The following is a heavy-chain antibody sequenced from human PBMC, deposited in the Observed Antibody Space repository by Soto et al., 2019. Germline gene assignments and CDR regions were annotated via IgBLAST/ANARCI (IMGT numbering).Heavy chain of an antibody. CDR1: GDSISSYY. CDR2: IYYSGST. CDR3: ARDGGRYHAMDV. J-gene: IGHJ6*02. Sequence: QVQLQESGPRLVKPSETLSLTCTVSGDSISSYYWSWIRQPPGKGLEWIGYIYYSGSTNYNPSLKSRVSISVDTSKSQFSLKLSSVTAADTASYYCARDGGRYHAMDVWGQGTTVTVSS. V-gene: IGHV4-59*01. D-gene: IGHD3-3*01.